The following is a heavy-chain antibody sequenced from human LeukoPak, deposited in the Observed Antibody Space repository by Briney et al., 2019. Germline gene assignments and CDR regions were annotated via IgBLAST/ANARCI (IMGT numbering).Heavy chain of an antibody. CDR2: INPSGGST. J-gene: IGHJ5*02. V-gene: IGHV1-46*01. Sequence: ASVTVSCTASGYTFTRYYMHWVRQAPGQGLEWMGIINPSGGSTSFAQNFQGRVTMTRNTSISTAYMELSSLRSEDTAVYYCARSGLPSRYCSGGSCYLPGWFDPWGQGTLVTVSS. CDR3: ARSGLPSRYCSGGSCYLPGWFDP. D-gene: IGHD2-15*01. CDR1: GYTFTRYY.